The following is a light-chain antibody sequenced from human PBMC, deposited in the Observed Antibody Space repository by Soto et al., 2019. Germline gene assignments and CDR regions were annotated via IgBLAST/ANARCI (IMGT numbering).Light chain of an antibody. CDR2: GAS. CDR3: QQYNDWVT. Sequence: ETVMTQSPDILSVSPGEGATLSCRASQSVGSNVAWYQQKPGQAPRLLIYGASTRATGIPVRFSGSGSGTEFTLTISSLQSEDFAVYYCQQYNDWVTFGGGTKVDIK. V-gene: IGKV3D-15*01. CDR1: QSVGSN. J-gene: IGKJ4*01.